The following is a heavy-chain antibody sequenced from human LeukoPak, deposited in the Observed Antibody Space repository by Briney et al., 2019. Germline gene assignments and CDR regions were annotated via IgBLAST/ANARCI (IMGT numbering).Heavy chain of an antibody. J-gene: IGHJ4*02. D-gene: IGHD1-14*01. CDR2: MNPNSSNT. Sequence: ASVKVSCKASGYTFTSYDINWVRQATGQGLEWMGWMNPNSSNTGYAQKFQGSVTITRNTSISTAYMELSSLRSEDTAVYYCARERGNRNFDYWGQGTLVTVSS. CDR1: GYTFTSYD. CDR3: ARERGNRNFDY. V-gene: IGHV1-8*03.